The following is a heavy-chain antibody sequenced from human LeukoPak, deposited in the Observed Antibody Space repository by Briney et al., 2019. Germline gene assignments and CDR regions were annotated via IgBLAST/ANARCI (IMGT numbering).Heavy chain of an antibody. CDR1: GFTFNTYW. D-gene: IGHD3-9*01. Sequence: PGGSLRLSCAVSGFTFNTYWMSWVRQAPGKGLGWVANIKEDGNEKKYVDSVKGRFTISRDNAKNSLYLQMNSLRAEDTAVYYCVRDRLTGSYRYFDYWGQGTLVTVSS. CDR3: VRDRLTGSYRYFDY. CDR2: IKEDGNEK. V-gene: IGHV3-7*01. J-gene: IGHJ4*02.